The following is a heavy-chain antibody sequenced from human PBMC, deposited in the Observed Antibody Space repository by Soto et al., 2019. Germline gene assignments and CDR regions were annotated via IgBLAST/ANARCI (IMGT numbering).Heavy chain of an antibody. CDR3: ARESGYSGYDLLAYSSGHLDYYYGMDV. CDR1: GYSFTGYY. CDR2: INPNSGGT. V-gene: IGHV1-2*02. Sequence: GXSVKVSCTASGYSFTGYYRHWVRQAPGQGLEWMGWINPNSGGTNYAQKFQGRVTMTRDTSISTAYMELSRLRSDDTAVYYCARESGYSGYDLLAYSSGHLDYYYGMDVWGQRTTVTVSS. J-gene: IGHJ6*02. D-gene: IGHD5-12*01.